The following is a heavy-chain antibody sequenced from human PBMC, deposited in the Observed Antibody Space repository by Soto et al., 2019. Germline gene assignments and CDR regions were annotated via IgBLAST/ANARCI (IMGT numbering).Heavy chain of an antibody. J-gene: IGHJ4*02. V-gene: IGHV3-23*01. D-gene: IGHD5-18*01. CDR2: ISGSGGST. Sequence: GGSLRLSCAASGFTFSSYAMSWVRQAPGKGLEWVSAISGSGGSTYYADSVKGRFTISRDNSKNTLYLQMNSLRAEDTAVYYCATDRQLWLRYFDYWGQGTLVTVSS. CDR3: ATDRQLWLRYFDY. CDR1: GFTFSSYA.